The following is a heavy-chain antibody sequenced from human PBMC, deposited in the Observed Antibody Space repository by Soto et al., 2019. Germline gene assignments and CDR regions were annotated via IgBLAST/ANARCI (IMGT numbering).Heavy chain of an antibody. CDR1: GFTVRSNY. D-gene: IGHD5-12*01. CDR3: AREAHVGGYGNPYFDY. V-gene: IGHV3-66*01. CDR2: IYSGGST. J-gene: IGHJ4*02. Sequence: GGSMRISSAASGFTVRSNYMSGVRQATGKGLEWVSVIYSGGSTYYADSVKGRFTISRDNSKNTLYLQMNSLRAEDTAVYYCAREAHVGGYGNPYFDYWGQGTLVTSPQ.